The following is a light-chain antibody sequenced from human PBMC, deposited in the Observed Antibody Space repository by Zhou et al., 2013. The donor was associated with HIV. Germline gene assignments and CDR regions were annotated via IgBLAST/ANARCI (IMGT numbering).Light chain of an antibody. Sequence: ETVLTQSPGTLSLSPGERATLSCRASQSVSNNFLAWYQQKPGQAPRLLIYGASSRVTGIPDRFSGSGSGTDFTLTITRLEPEDFALYYCQQYGGAFTFGGRDQGWRSN. V-gene: IGKV3-20*01. CDR1: QSVSNNF. CDR3: QQYGGAFT. J-gene: IGKJ4*01. CDR2: GAS.